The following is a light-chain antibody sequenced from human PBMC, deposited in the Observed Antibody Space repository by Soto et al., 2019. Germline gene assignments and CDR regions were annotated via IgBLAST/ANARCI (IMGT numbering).Light chain of an antibody. V-gene: IGKV3-11*01. CDR3: QQRSNWIT. Sequence: EIVLTQSPATLSLSPGERATLSCRASQSVSSYLAWYQQKPGQAPRLLIYDASNRATGIPARFSGSGSGTDITPTISSLEPEDFAVYSCQQRSNWITFGQGTRLEIK. CDR2: DAS. J-gene: IGKJ5*01. CDR1: QSVSSY.